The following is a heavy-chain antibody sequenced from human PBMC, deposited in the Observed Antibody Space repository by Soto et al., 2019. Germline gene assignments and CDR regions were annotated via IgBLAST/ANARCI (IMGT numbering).Heavy chain of an antibody. CDR1: GGSISSYY. J-gene: IGHJ6*02. CDR2: IYYSGST. Sequence: QVQLQESGPGLVKPSETLSLTCTVSGGSISSYYWSWIRQPPGKGLEWIGYIYYSGSTNYNPSLKSRVTISVDTSKNHFSRQLSSVTAADTAVYYCARGQLWLFGMDVWGQGTTVTVSS. V-gene: IGHV4-59*01. CDR3: ARGQLWLFGMDV. D-gene: IGHD5-18*01.